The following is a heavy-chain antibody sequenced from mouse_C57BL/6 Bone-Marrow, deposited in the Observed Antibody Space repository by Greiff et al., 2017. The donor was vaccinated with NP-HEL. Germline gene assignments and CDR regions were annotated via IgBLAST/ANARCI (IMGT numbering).Heavy chain of an antibody. CDR3: ARRGGSRDYAMDY. J-gene: IGHJ4*01. CDR1: GFTFSSYA. V-gene: IGHV5-4*03. CDR2: ISDGGSYT. Sequence: EVHLVESGGGLVKPGGSLKLSCAASGFTFSSYAMSWVRQTPEKRLEWVATISDGGSYTYYPDNVKGRFTISRDNAKNNLYLQMSHLKSEDTAMYYCARRGGSRDYAMDYWGQGTSVTVSS. D-gene: IGHD1-1*01.